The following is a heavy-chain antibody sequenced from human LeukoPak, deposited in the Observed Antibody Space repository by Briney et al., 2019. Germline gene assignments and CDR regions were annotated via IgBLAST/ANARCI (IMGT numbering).Heavy chain of an antibody. CDR3: ARIDYSSSRYFDF. Sequence: GGSLRLSCVASEFTFSSYWMGWVRQAPGKGLEWVANLNQDGSVNKYVDSVKGRFTISRDNAKNSLYLQMNNLRAEDTAVYYCARIDYSSSRYFDFWGQGTLVTVSS. CDR1: EFTFSSYW. V-gene: IGHV3-7*01. J-gene: IGHJ4*02. D-gene: IGHD2-2*01. CDR2: LNQDGSVN.